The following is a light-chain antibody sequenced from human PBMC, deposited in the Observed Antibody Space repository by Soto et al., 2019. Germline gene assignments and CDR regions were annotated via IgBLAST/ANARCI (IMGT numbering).Light chain of an antibody. J-gene: IGKJ1*01. V-gene: IGKV1-16*01. CDR3: QQYNSYPWT. Sequence: DIQMPQSPPSLSASVGDRVTITCRASKGINNYLAWFQQQPGTAPKPLIYATSTLHSGVPSRFTGSGSGTEFTLTITSLQPEDFVTYYCQQYNSYPWTFGQGTKVEVK. CDR1: KGINNY. CDR2: ATS.